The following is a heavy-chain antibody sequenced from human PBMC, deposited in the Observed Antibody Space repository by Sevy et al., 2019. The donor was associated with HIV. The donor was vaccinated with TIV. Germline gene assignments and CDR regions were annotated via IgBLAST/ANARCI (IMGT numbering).Heavy chain of an antibody. D-gene: IGHD5-12*01. CDR1: GFNFNDAW. CDR2: MKSRAGGGTT. J-gene: IGHJ4*02. Sequence: GGSLRLSCTTSGFNFNDAWMSWVRQAPGKGLQWVGRMKSRAGGGTTDYAAPVRGRFTISRDDSKTTLYLQMNSLKSEDTAVYYCAWGGYTYTHSWGQRTLVTVSS. CDR3: AWGGYTYTHS. V-gene: IGHV3-15*01.